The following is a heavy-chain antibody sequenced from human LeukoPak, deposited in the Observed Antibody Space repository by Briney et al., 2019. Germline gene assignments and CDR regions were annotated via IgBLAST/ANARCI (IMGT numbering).Heavy chain of an antibody. CDR3: ARGLAADTTFDY. CDR2: INPIFGTA. V-gene: IGHV1-69*13. J-gene: IGHJ4*02. D-gene: IGHD6-13*01. CDR1: GGTFSSYA. Sequence: SVKVSCKASGGTFSSYAISWVRQAPGQGLEWMGGINPIFGTANYAQKFQGRVTITADESTSTAYMELSSLRSEDTAVYYCARGLAADTTFDYWGQGTLVTVSS.